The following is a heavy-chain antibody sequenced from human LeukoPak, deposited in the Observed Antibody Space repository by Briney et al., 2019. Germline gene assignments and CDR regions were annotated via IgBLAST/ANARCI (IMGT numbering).Heavy chain of an antibody. D-gene: IGHD2-21*02. V-gene: IGHV3-30*03. CDR1: GFTFSSYS. CDR3: ARGPPDGNKGDSLYFDC. CDR2: ISYDGSNK. J-gene: IGHJ4*02. Sequence: PGGSLRLSCAASGFTFSSYSMNWVRQAPGKGLEWVAVISYDGSNKYYADSVKGRFTISRDNSKNTLYLQMNSLRAEDTAVYYCARGPPDGNKGDSLYFDCWGQGTLVTVSS.